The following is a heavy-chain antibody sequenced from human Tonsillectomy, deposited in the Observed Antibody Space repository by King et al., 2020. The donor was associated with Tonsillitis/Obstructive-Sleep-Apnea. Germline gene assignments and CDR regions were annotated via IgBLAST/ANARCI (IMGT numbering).Heavy chain of an antibody. CDR3: ARIEQDPNWSYFDF. D-gene: IGHD1-1*01. V-gene: IGHV2-70*11. Sequence: VTLKESGPALVKPTQTLTLTCTFSGFSLSTSGMCVSWIRQPPGKALEWLARIDWDDDKYYSTSLKTRLTISKDTSKDQVILTMTNMDPVDTATYYCARIEQDPNWSYFDFWGQGTLVTVSS. CDR1: GFSLSTSGMC. J-gene: IGHJ4*02. CDR2: IDWDDDK.